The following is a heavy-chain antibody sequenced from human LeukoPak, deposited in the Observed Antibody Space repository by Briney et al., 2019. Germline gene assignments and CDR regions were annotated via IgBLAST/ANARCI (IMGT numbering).Heavy chain of an antibody. V-gene: IGHV4-61*02. CDR3: ARLALESGYSSSWYFSRPNYWYFDL. Sequence: SETLSLTCTVSGGSISSSSYYWSWIRQPAGKGLEWIGRIYTSGSTNYNPSLKSRVTMSVDTSKNQFSLKLSSVTAADTAVYYCARLALESGYSSSWYFSRPNYWYFDLGARGTLVTVSS. D-gene: IGHD6-13*01. CDR1: GGSISSSSYY. CDR2: IYTSGST. J-gene: IGHJ2*01.